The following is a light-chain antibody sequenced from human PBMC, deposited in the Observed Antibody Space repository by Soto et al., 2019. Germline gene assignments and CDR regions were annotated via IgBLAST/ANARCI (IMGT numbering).Light chain of an antibody. CDR3: QHYGSSPYT. CDR2: GAS. CDR1: PSVSSSY. J-gene: IGKJ2*01. V-gene: IGKV3-20*01. Sequence: IVLTQSLRALCLSPGEKVTLSCRASPSVSSSYLAWYQQKPGQAPRLLFYGASRRATGIPDRFSGGQSGTDFTLTVSRLEPEDFAVYFCQHYGSSPYTFGQGTKVDIK.